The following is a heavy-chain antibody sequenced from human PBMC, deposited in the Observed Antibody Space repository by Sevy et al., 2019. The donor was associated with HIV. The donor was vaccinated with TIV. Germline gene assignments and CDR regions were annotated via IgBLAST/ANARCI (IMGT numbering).Heavy chain of an antibody. CDR1: GVSFSSYY. Sequence: LSLTCTVSGVSFSSYYWSWIRQPPGKGLEWVAFFKSKASGGKLHHAASVQGIFTISRDDSKNIYYLQMNDLKTEETAVYYCTPWKGDQSIFDYWGQGALVTVSS. J-gene: IGHJ4*02. CDR3: TPWKGDQSIFDY. CDR2: FKSKASGGKL. D-gene: IGHD1-1*01. V-gene: IGHV3-49*03.